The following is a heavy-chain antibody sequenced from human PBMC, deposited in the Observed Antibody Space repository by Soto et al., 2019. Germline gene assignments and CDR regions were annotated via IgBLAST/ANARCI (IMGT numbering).Heavy chain of an antibody. CDR3: ARQIYDSDTGPNFQYYFDS. J-gene: IGHJ4*02. Sequence: GESLKISCKGSGYSFAGNWITWVRQKPGKGLEWMGRIDPSDSQTYYSPSFRGHVTISVTKSITTVFLQWSSLRASDTAMYYCARQIYDSDTGPNFQYYFDSWGQGTPVTVSS. D-gene: IGHD3-22*01. V-gene: IGHV5-10-1*01. CDR2: IDPSDSQT. CDR1: GYSFAGNW.